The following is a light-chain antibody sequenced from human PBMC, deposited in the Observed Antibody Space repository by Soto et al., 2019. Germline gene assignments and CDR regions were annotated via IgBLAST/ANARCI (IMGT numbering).Light chain of an antibody. J-gene: IGKJ1*01. CDR2: GAF. CDR1: PSVTNY. Sequence: EIVLTQSPATLSLSPGERATLSCRASPSVTNYLAWYQQKPGQPPRLLIYGAFNRAAGIPARFSGSGSGTEFTLTISSLQSEDFAVYYCQQYNNWPPTFGQGTKVEIK. V-gene: IGKV3D-15*01. CDR3: QQYNNWPPT.